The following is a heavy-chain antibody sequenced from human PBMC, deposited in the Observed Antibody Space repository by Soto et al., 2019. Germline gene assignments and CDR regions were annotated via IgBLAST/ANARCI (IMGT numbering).Heavy chain of an antibody. V-gene: IGHV3-74*01. J-gene: IGHJ4*02. D-gene: IGHD1-1*01. Sequence: GGSLRLSCAASGFIFSSHWMHWVRQAPGKWLVGVSHIGPDGSNIWEADSVQGRFTISRDNARNRLYLQMNSLRDEDTAIYYCVRDNNWSFDYWGQGXLVTVPS. CDR2: IGPDGSNI. CDR1: GFIFSSHW. CDR3: VRDNNWSFDY.